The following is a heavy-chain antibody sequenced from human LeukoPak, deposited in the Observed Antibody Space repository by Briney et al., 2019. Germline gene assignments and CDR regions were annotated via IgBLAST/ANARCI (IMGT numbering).Heavy chain of an antibody. D-gene: IGHD2-8*01. J-gene: IGHJ4*02. CDR2: ISWNSGSI. V-gene: IGHV3-9*01. CDR3: AKDTGFVGVYYFDY. CDR1: GFTFDDYA. Sequence: GGSLRLSCAASGFTFDDYAMHWVRQAPGKGLEWVSGISWNSGSIGYADSVKGRFTISRDNAKNSLYLQMNSLRAEDTALYYCAKDTGFVGVYYFDYWGQGTLVTVSS.